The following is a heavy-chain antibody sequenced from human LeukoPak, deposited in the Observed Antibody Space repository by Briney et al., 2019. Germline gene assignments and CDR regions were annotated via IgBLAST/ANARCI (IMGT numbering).Heavy chain of an antibody. CDR3: ARTTEAHSWRTRYYDYYMDV. J-gene: IGHJ6*03. V-gene: IGHV4-59*01. D-gene: IGHD6-13*01. CDR1: DGSISSYY. CDR2: ISYSGTP. Sequence: SETLSLTCTVSDGSISSYYWSWIRQPPGKGLKWIGYISYSGTPNYSPSLKSRVTISVDTSKNQFSLKLSSVTAADTAVYYCARTTEAHSWRTRYYDYYMDVWGKGTTVTVSS.